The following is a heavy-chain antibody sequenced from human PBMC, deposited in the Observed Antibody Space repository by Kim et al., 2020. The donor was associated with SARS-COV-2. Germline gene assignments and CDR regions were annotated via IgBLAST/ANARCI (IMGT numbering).Heavy chain of an antibody. Sequence: GGSLRLSCAASGFTFSDYYMSWIRQAPGKGLEWVSYISSSSIYTDYADSVKGRFTISRDNARNSLYLQMNSLRVEDMAVYYCARMYSSSSSSDYWGQGTL. CDR3: ARMYSSSSSSDY. J-gene: IGHJ4*02. CDR1: GFTFSDYY. CDR2: ISSSSIYT. D-gene: IGHD6-6*01. V-gene: IGHV3-11*06.